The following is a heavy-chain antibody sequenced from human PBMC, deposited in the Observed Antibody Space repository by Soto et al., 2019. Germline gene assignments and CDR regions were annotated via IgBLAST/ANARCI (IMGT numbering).Heavy chain of an antibody. J-gene: IGHJ4*02. D-gene: IGHD1-1*01. CDR3: AKETTPYFDS. CDR2: IYYSGTT. V-gene: IGHV4-31*03. Sequence: QVQLQESGPRLVKPSQTLSLTCTVSGGSISSDSYYWTWIRQHPGKGLEWIGYIYYSGTTHYNPSLRGGVTIPVNMSKTQFPRRLASVTAADPPVFYCAKETTPYFDSGGQEPLAT. CDR1: GGSISSDSYY.